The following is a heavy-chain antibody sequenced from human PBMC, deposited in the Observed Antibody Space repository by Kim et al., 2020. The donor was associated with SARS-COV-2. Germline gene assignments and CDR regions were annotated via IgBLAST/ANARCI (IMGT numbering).Heavy chain of an antibody. V-gene: IGHV4-34*01. CDR3: ARDINDFWSGYPNWFDP. J-gene: IGHJ5*02. Sequence: SETLSLTCAVYGGSFSGYYWSWIRQPPGKGLEWIGEINHSGSTNYNPSLKSRVTISVDTSKNQFSLKLSSVTAADTAVYYCARDINDFWSGYPNWFDPWGQGTLVTVSS. D-gene: IGHD3-3*01. CDR1: GGSFSGYY. CDR2: INHSGST.